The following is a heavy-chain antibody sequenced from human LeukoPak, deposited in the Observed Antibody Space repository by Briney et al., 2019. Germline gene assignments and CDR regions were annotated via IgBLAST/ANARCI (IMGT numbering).Heavy chain of an antibody. CDR2: ISGSGGST. CDR1: GFTFSSYA. Sequence: PGGSLRLSCAASGFTFSSYAMSWVRQAPGKGLEWVSAISGSGGSTYYADFVKGRFTISRDNSKNTLYLQMNSLRADDTAVYYCASPPTVTTFDSWGQGTLVTVSS. D-gene: IGHD4-11*01. V-gene: IGHV3-23*01. J-gene: IGHJ4*02. CDR3: ASPPTVTTFDS.